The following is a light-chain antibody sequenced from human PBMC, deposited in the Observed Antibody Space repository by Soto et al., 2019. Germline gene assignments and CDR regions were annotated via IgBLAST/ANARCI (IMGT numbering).Light chain of an antibody. J-gene: IGKJ5*01. CDR3: MQGTHWPIT. Sequence: EVVMTQSPLSLPVTLGQPSSVSCRSNQSLVHSDGIAYFSCFQQRPGRSPRRLIYKVSNRDSGVPARFSGSGSGTDFALKISRVEAEDVGVYYCMQGTHWPITFGQGTRLAIK. CDR2: KVS. CDR1: QSLVHSDGIAY. V-gene: IGKV2-30*02.